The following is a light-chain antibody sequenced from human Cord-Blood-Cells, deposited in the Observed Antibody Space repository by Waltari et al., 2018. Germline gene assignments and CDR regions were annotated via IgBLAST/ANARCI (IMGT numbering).Light chain of an antibody. CDR3: QQYNSYPLT. CDR1: QCISNY. J-gene: IGKJ4*01. CDR2: AAS. Sequence: DIQMTQSPSAMSASVGDRVTITCRASQCISNYLAWFQQKPGKDPKSLIYAASSMQSGVPSKFSGSGSGTDFTLTISSLQPEDFATYYSQQYNSYPLTFGGGTKVEIK. V-gene: IGKV1-16*02.